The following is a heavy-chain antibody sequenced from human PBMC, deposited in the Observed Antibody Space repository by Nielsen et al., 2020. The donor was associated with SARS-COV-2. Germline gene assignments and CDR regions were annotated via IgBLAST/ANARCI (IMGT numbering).Heavy chain of an antibody. CDR2: IDNSGNT. V-gene: IGHV4-34*11. D-gene: IGHD4-23*01. Sequence: SETLSLTCAVYGGSLSGYYWTWIRQSPGKGLEWIGYIDNSGNTRYNPSLESRVTISVDASKSQFSLKLSSVTAADTAVYFCAGLGWQAAAMDVWGQGTAVTVSS. J-gene: IGHJ6*02. CDR1: GGSLSGYY. CDR3: AGLGWQAAAMDV.